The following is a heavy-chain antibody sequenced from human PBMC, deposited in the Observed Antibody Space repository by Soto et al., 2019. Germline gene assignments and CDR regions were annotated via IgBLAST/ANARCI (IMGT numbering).Heavy chain of an antibody. J-gene: IGHJ5*02. V-gene: IGHV4-59*12. CDR1: GGSISSYY. CDR2: IYYSGST. Sequence: LSLTCTVSGGSISSYYWSWIRQPPGKGLEWIGYIYYSGSTNYNPSLKSRVTISVDTSKNQFSLRLSSVTAADTAVYYCARDRATGTFDPWGQGTLVTVSS. CDR3: ARDRATGTFDP.